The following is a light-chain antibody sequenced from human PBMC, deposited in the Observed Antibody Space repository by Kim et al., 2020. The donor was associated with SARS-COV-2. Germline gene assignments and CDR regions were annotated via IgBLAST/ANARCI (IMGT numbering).Light chain of an antibody. J-gene: IGKJ2*01. V-gene: IGKV3-20*01. CDR1: QSVSSTN. CDR3: QQYDNSLYT. Sequence: LSPGESVTLSCRATQSVSSTNLAWYHQRPGQAPRLLIYATSTRAKGIPDRFSGSGSGTDFTLTISRLEPEDFAVCYCQQYDNSLYTFGQGTKLEI. CDR2: ATS.